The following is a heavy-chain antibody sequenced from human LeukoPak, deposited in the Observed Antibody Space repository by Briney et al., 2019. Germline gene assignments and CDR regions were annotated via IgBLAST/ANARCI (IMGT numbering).Heavy chain of an antibody. Sequence: SETLSLTCTVSGGSISSSSYYWGWIRQPPGKGLEWIGSIYYSGSTYYNPSLKSRVTISVDTSKNQFSLMLSSVTAADTAVYYCARESVVVITFDYWGQGTLVTVSS. CDR2: IYYSGST. J-gene: IGHJ4*02. CDR3: ARESVVVITFDY. D-gene: IGHD3-22*01. CDR1: GGSISSSSYY. V-gene: IGHV4-39*07.